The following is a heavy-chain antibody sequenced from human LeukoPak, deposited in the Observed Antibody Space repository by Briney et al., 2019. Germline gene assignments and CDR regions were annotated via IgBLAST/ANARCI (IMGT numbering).Heavy chain of an antibody. CDR2: ISSSSSYI. V-gene: IGHV3-21*01. Sequence: GGSLRLSCAASGFTFSSYSMNWVRQAPGKGLEWVSSISSSSSYIYYADSVKGRFTISRDNAKNLLYLQMNSLRAEDTAVYYCARDQGIAAAGPTDLYYYMDVWGKGTTVTVSS. D-gene: IGHD6-13*01. CDR1: GFTFSSYS. J-gene: IGHJ6*03. CDR3: ARDQGIAAAGPTDLYYYMDV.